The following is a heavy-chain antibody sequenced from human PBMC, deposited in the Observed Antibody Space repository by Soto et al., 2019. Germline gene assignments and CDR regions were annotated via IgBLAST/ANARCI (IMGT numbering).Heavy chain of an antibody. CDR1: GFTFSSYA. V-gene: IGHV3-23*01. J-gene: IGHJ6*02. D-gene: IGHD4-17*01. CDR3: AKDYGDYLYDMDV. Sequence: GGSLRLSCATSGFTFSSYAMSWVRQAPGKGLEWVSAISGSGGSTYYADSVKGRFTISRDNSKNTLYLQMNSLRAEDTALYYCAKDYGDYLYDMDVWGQGTTVTVSS. CDR2: ISGSGGST.